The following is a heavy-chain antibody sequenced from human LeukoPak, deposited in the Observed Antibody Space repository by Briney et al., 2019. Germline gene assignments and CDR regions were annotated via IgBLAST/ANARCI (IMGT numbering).Heavy chain of an antibody. V-gene: IGHV4-38-2*02. J-gene: IGHJ6*03. Sequence: SETLSLTCTVSGYSISSGYYWGWIRQPPGEGLEWIGSIYHSGSTYYNPSLKSRVTISVDTSKNQFSLKLSSVTAADTAVYYCARDGGSPLYYYYYYMDVWGKGTTVTVSS. CDR1: GYSISSGYY. CDR2: IYHSGST. D-gene: IGHD3-16*01. CDR3: ARDGGSPLYYYYYYMDV.